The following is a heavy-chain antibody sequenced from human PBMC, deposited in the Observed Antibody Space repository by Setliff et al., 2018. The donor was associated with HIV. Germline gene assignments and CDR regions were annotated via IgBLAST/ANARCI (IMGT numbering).Heavy chain of an antibody. CDR3: ARARRDSYDRGRRNHYSIDV. D-gene: IGHD3-22*01. CDR1: GYTFTSYD. V-gene: IGHV1-8*02. J-gene: IGHJ6*03. Sequence: EASVKVSCKASGYTFTSYDINWVRQATGQGLEWMGWMNPNSGNTGYAQKFQGRVTMTRDASISTAYMELNTLKFEDTAVYYCARARRDSYDRGRRNHYSIDVWGKGTTVTVSS. CDR2: MNPNSGNT.